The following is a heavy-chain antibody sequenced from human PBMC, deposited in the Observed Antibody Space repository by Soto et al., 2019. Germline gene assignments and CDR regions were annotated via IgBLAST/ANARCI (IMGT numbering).Heavy chain of an antibody. J-gene: IGHJ4*02. Sequence: EVQLAESGGGMVQPGGSLRLSCVASGFTFSSYDMHWVRQAPGKGLEYVSSISSNGGTTYYGNSVKGRFTISRDNSKNTLYLQMGSLRAEDMDVYYCVRRVSGNYDYWGQGTRVTVSS. CDR2: ISSNGGTT. D-gene: IGHD1-7*01. CDR1: GFTFSSYD. CDR3: VRRVSGNYDY. V-gene: IGHV3-64*01.